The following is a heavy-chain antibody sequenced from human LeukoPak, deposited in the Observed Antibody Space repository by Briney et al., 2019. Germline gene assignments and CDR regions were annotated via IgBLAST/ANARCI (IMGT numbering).Heavy chain of an antibody. V-gene: IGHV4-4*07. CDR2: IYTSGST. J-gene: IGHJ5*02. Sequence: SETLSLTCTVSGGSISSYYWSWIRQPAGKGLEWIGRIYTSGSTNYNPSLKSRVTISVDTSKNQFSLKLSSVTAADAAVYYCARVYIVVVPAAVGGWFDPWGQGTLVTVSS. CDR3: ARVYIVVVPAAVGGWFDP. CDR1: GGSISSYY. D-gene: IGHD2-2*01.